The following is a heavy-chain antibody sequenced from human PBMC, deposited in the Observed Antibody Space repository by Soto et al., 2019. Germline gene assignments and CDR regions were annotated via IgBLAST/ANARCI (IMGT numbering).Heavy chain of an antibody. CDR1: GFTFSSYA. D-gene: IGHD1-26*01. CDR3: AKRGSGSQFDY. Sequence: EVQLLESGGGLVQPGGSLRLSCAASGFTFSSYAMSWVLQAPGKGLERVSVISGSGGSTYYADSVKGRFTISRDNPKTTLYLQMNSLRAEDTAVYYCAKRGSGSQFDYRGQGTLVTVSS. V-gene: IGHV3-23*01. J-gene: IGHJ4*02. CDR2: ISGSGGST.